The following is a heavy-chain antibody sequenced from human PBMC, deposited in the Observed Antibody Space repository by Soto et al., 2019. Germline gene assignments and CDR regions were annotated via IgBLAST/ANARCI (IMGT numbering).Heavy chain of an antibody. Sequence: QVQLVQSGAEVKKPGSSVKVSCKASGGTFSSYTISWVRQAPGQGLEWMGRIIPILGIANYAQKFQGRVTMTTDKSTRIADRELRSLRSEDTAVYYCAGDGGGSGYDYWYFDLWGRGTLVTVSS. D-gene: IGHD5-12*01. CDR3: AGDGGGSGYDYWYFDL. CDR1: GGTFSSYT. J-gene: IGHJ2*01. V-gene: IGHV1-69*02. CDR2: IIPILGIA.